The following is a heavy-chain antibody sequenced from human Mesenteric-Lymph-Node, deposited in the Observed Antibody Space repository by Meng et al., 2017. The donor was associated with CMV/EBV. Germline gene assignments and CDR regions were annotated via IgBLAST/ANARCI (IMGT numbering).Heavy chain of an antibody. J-gene: IGHJ4*02. CDR3: ARPTGGSSSPWDH. D-gene: IGHD6-6*01. CDR2: IYFGGGT. V-gene: IGHV4-39*01. Sequence: ASGGSISSSTWYWGGIPQPPGKGLEWIGGIYFGGGTYYNPSLKSRVTISVDSSKNQFSLKVTSVTAADTAVYYCARPTGGSSSPWDHWGQGTLVTVSS. CDR1: GGSISSSTWY.